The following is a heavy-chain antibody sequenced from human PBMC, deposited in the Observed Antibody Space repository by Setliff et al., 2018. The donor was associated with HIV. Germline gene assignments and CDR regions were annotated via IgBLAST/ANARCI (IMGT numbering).Heavy chain of an antibody. J-gene: IGHJ4*02. D-gene: IGHD1-1*01. V-gene: IGHV7-4-1*02. CDR2: INTHTGNP. Sequence: ASVKVSCKASGYTFTRYSMNWVRQAPGQGLEWMGWINTHTGNPTYAQGFTGRFVFSLDTSVSTAYLQISSLKAEDTDVYYCARGELDLDYWGQGTLVTVSS. CDR1: GYTFTRYS. CDR3: ARGELDLDY.